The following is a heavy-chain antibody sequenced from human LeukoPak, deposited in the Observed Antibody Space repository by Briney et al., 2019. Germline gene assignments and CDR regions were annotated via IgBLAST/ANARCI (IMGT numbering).Heavy chain of an antibody. CDR1: GGTFSSYA. Sequence: SVKVSCKASGGTFSSYAISWVRQAPGQGHEWMGGIIPIFGTANYAQKFQGRVTITTDESTSTAYMELSSLRSEDTAVYYCAREPVVTGAEYFQHWGQGTLVTVSS. J-gene: IGHJ1*01. D-gene: IGHD4-23*01. V-gene: IGHV1-69*05. CDR3: AREPVVTGAEYFQH. CDR2: IIPIFGTA.